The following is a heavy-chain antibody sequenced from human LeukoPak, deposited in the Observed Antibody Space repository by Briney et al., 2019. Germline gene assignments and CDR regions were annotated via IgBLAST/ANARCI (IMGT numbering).Heavy chain of an antibody. CDR1: GYTFTSYY. J-gene: IGHJ6*02. Sequence: ASVNVSCTASGYTFTSYYMHWVRQAPGQGLEWMGIINPSGGSTSYAQKFQGRVTMTRDTSTSTVYMELSSLRSEDTAVYYCAREKAVAATENYYGMDVWGQGTTVTVSS. CDR2: INPSGGST. D-gene: IGHD2-15*01. V-gene: IGHV1-46*01. CDR3: AREKAVAATENYYGMDV.